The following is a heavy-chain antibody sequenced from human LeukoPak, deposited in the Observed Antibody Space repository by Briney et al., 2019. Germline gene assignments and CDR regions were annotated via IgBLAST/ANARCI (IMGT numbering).Heavy chain of an antibody. CDR2: ISGSGGST. Sequence: GGSLRLSCAASGFTFSSYAMSWVRQAPGKGLEWVSAISGSGGSTYYADSVKGRFTISRDNSKNTLYLQMNSLRAEDTAVYYCARGGRRGLAFDIWGQGTMVTVSS. CDR1: GFTFSSYA. D-gene: IGHD1-26*01. V-gene: IGHV3-23*01. J-gene: IGHJ3*02. CDR3: ARGGRRGLAFDI.